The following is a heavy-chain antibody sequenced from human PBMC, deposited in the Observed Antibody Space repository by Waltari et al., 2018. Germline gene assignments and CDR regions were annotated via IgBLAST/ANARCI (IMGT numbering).Heavy chain of an antibody. CDR2: IYYSGST. J-gene: IGHJ5*02. Sequence: HLQLQESGPGLVKPSETLSLTCTVSDASIGPSRDSWGWVRQPPEKGLEWIGHIYYSGSTYYNRSLKSRLVISVDTSKNHFSLRLSSVTAADTAVYYCARRAGSSASRWFDPWGQGILVTVSS. D-gene: IGHD6-6*01. CDR3: ARRAGSSASRWFDP. V-gene: IGHV4-39*02. CDR1: DASIGPSRDS.